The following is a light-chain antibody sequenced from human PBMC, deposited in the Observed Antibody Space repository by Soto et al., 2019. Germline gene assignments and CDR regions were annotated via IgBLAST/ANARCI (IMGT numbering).Light chain of an antibody. CDR1: QSISSW. V-gene: IGKV1-5*03. CDR3: QQYNSYPYT. J-gene: IGKJ2*01. Sequence: DIQMTQSPSTRSASVGDRVTITCRASQSISSWLAWYQQKPGKAPKLLIYKAFILESGVPSRFSGSGSGTEFTLTISSLQPDDFATYYCQQYNSYPYTVGQGTKLEIK. CDR2: KAF.